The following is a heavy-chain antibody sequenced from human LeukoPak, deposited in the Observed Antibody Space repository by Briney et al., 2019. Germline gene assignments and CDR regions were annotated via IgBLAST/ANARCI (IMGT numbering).Heavy chain of an antibody. D-gene: IGHD5-24*01. Sequence: GRSLRLSCAASGLTVSSTYMSWVRQAPGKGLEWVSLIYSSGSTYYADSVKGRFSISRDNSKNTLFLLMNSLTAEDTAMYYCTRTFLSGDGYKVGYFDYWGQGTLVTVSS. CDR3: TRTFLSGDGYKVGYFDY. CDR1: GLTVSSTY. CDR2: IYSSGST. J-gene: IGHJ4*02. V-gene: IGHV3-53*01.